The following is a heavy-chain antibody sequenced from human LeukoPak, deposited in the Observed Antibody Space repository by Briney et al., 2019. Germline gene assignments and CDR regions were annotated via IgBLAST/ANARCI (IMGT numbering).Heavy chain of an antibody. CDR1: GFTFSSYG. J-gene: IGHJ6*02. CDR2: IWYDGSNK. CDR3: ARELNRGYSGYDSIYYYYGMDV. Sequence: GGSLRLSCAASGFTFSSYGMHWVRQAPGEGLEWVAVIWYDGSNKYYADSVKGRFTISRDNSKNTLYLQMNSLRAEDTAVYYCARELNRGYSGYDSIYYYYGMDVWGQGTTVTVSS. D-gene: IGHD5-12*01. V-gene: IGHV3-33*01.